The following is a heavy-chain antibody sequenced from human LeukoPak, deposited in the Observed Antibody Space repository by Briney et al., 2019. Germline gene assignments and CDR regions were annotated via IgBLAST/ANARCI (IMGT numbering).Heavy chain of an antibody. Sequence: GRSLRLSCAASGFTFSSYGMHWVRQALGKGLEWVAVISYDGSNKYYADSVKGRFTISRDNSKNTLYLQMNSLRAEDTAVYYCAKGRDGYNNGDAFDIWGQGTMVTVSS. D-gene: IGHD5-24*01. CDR3: AKGRDGYNNGDAFDI. CDR1: GFTFSSYG. J-gene: IGHJ3*02. CDR2: ISYDGSNK. V-gene: IGHV3-30*18.